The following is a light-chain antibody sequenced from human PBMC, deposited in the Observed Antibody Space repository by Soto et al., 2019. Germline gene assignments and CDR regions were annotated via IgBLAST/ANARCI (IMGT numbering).Light chain of an antibody. CDR2: DTS. J-gene: IGKJ4*01. CDR1: QGIGDT. CDR3: QPYNNWPLT. Sequence: VMRQSPATLSVSPGEAATLSCSASQGIGDTLAWYPHEPGQTPRLLIYDTSTRATGVPTRFSGSRSGAEFALTINSLQSVDFAVYYCQPYNNWPLTFGGGTKVDIK. V-gene: IGKV3-15*01.